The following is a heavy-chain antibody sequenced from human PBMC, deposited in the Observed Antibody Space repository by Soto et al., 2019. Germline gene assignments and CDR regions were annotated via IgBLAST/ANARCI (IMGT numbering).Heavy chain of an antibody. Sequence: QVQLVQSGAEVKKPGSSVKVSCKASGGTFSSYAISWVRQAPGQGLEWMGGIIPIFGTANYAQKFQGRVTRTADESTSTAYMERSSLRSEDTAVYYWARDSSGYYLRGAFDIWGQGTMVTVSS. CDR3: ARDSSGYYLRGAFDI. CDR2: IIPIFGTA. CDR1: GGTFSSYA. J-gene: IGHJ3*02. V-gene: IGHV1-69*01. D-gene: IGHD3-22*01.